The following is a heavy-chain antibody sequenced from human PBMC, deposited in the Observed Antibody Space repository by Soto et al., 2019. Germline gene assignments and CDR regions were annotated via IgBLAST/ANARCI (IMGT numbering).Heavy chain of an antibody. J-gene: IGHJ4*02. CDR1: GGSISSHY. D-gene: IGHD1-1*01. Sequence: PSETLSLTCTVSGGSISSHYWSWIRRPPGKGLEWIGYIYHSGSSNYNPSLKSRVTILLDTSKNQFSLKLNSMTAADTAVYYCARDGKGAAYTHGPYYFDHWGQGALVTVS. V-gene: IGHV4-59*11. CDR2: IYHSGSS. CDR3: ARDGKGAAYTHGPYYFDH.